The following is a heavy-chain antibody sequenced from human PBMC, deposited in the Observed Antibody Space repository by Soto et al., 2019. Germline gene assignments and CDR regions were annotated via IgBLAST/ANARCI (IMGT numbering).Heavy chain of an antibody. CDR2: IIPILGIA. CDR3: ARDREPPYSSWPPPGDY. J-gene: IGHJ4*02. D-gene: IGHD6-19*01. CDR1: GGTFSSYT. V-gene: IGHV1-69*08. Sequence: QVQLVQSGAEVKKPGSSVKVSCKASGGTFSSYTISWVRQAPGQGLEWMGRIIPILGIANYAQKFQGRVTITATKSTSTAYMERSSLRSEDTAVYYCARDREPPYSSWPPPGDYWGQGTLVTVSS.